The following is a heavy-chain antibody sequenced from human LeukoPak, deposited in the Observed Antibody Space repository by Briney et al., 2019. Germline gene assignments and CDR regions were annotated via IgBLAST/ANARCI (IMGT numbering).Heavy chain of an antibody. CDR1: GYSFTSYW. D-gene: IGHD1-26*01. J-gene: IGHJ3*02. CDR2: IYPGDSDT. V-gene: IGHV5-51*01. CDR3: ARLVPEWEQLRRAAFDI. Sequence: GESLKISCKGAGYSFTSYWIGWVRQMPGKGLEWMGIIYPGDSDTRYSPSFQGQVTISADKSISTAYLQWSSLKASDTAMYYCARLVPEWEQLRRAAFDIWGQGTMVTVSS.